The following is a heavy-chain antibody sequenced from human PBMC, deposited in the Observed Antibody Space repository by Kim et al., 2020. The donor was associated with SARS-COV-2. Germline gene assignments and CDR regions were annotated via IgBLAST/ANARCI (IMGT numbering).Heavy chain of an antibody. CDR3: ARGIAAATPELGFDP. Sequence: SETLSLTCTVSGGSISSYYWSWIRQPAGKGLEWIGRIYTSGSTNYNPSLKSRVTMSVDTSKNQFSLKLSSVTAADTAVYYCARGIAAATPELGFDPWGQGTLVTVSS. V-gene: IGHV4-4*07. CDR2: IYTSGST. D-gene: IGHD6-13*01. CDR1: GGSISSYY. J-gene: IGHJ5*02.